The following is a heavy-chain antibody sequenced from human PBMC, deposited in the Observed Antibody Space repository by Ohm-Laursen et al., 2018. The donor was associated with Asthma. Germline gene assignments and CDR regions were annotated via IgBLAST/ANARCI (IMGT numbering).Heavy chain of an antibody. Sequence: SLRLSCAASGFTFDDYTMHWVRQAPGKGLEWVSLISWDGGSTYYADSVKGRFTISRDNSKNSLYLQMNSLRTEDTALYYCAKDRHYYGSGNYFDYWGQGTLVTVSS. D-gene: IGHD3-10*01. V-gene: IGHV3-43*01. CDR2: ISWDGGST. CDR3: AKDRHYYGSGNYFDY. CDR1: GFTFDDYT. J-gene: IGHJ4*02.